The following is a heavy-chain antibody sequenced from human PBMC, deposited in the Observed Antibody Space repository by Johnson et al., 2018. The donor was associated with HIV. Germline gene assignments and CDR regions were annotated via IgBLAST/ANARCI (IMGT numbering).Heavy chain of an antibody. CDR1: GFTFSSYG. V-gene: IGHV3-30*02. CDR2: IRYDGTNK. CDR3: ARDREVGARSGAFDI. D-gene: IGHD1-26*01. J-gene: IGHJ3*02. Sequence: QEQLVESGGGVVQRGGSLRLSCVASGFTFSSYGMHWVRQAPGKGLEWVAFIRYDGTNKYYADSVKGRFTVSRDNSKNTLYVEMNSLRVEDTALYYCARDREVGARSGAFDIWGQGTMVTVSS.